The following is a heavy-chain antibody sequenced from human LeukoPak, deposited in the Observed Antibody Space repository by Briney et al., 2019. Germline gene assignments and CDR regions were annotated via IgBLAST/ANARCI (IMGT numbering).Heavy chain of an antibody. D-gene: IGHD3-22*01. CDR2: IYYSGST. J-gene: IGHJ4*02. V-gene: IGHV4-59*01. Sequence: PSETLSLTCTVSGGSISSYYWSWIRQPPGKGLEWIGYIYYSGSTNYNPSLKSRVTISVDTSKNQFSLKLSSVTAADTAVYYCAREEPPYYYDSSGLRDWGQGTLVTVSS. CDR3: AREEPPYYYDSSGLRD. CDR1: GGSISSYY.